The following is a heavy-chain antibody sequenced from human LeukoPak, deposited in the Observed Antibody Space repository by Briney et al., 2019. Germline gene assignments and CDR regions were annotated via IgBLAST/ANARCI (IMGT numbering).Heavy chain of an antibody. Sequence: ASVKVSCKVSGYTLTELSMHWVRQAPGKGLEWMGGFDPEDGETIYAQKFQGRVTMTEDTSTDTAYMELSSLRSEDTAVYYCATGSRAYGDYECDYWGQGTLVTVSS. CDR3: ATGSRAYGDYECDY. J-gene: IGHJ4*02. V-gene: IGHV1-24*01. D-gene: IGHD4-17*01. CDR2: FDPEDGET. CDR1: GYTLTELS.